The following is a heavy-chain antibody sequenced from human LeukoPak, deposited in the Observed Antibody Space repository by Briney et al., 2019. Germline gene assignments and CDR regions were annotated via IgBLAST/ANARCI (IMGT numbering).Heavy chain of an antibody. CDR1: GFTFSSYS. D-gene: IGHD5-18*01. V-gene: IGHV3-21*01. CDR3: ARGENNYGYYYFDY. J-gene: IGHJ4*02. Sequence: PGGSLRLSCAASGFTFSSYSMNWVGQAPGKGLEWVSSISSSSSYIYYADSVKGRFTISRDNAKNSLYLQMNSLRAEDTAVYYCARGENNYGYYYFDYWGQGTLVTVSS. CDR2: ISSSSSYI.